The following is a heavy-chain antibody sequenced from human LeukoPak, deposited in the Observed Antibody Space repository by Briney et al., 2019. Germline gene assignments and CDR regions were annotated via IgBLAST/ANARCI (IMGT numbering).Heavy chain of an antibody. D-gene: IGHD2-2*01. CDR2: ISGSGGST. V-gene: IGHV3-23*01. CDR3: AKDIRETSWAYYYYGMDV. Sequence: GGSLRLSCAASGFTFSSYAMSWVRQAPGKGLEWVSAISGSGGSTYYADSVKGRFTISRDNSKNTLHLQMNSLRAEDTAVYYCAKDIRETSWAYYYYGMDVWGQGTTVTVSS. CDR1: GFTFSSYA. J-gene: IGHJ6*02.